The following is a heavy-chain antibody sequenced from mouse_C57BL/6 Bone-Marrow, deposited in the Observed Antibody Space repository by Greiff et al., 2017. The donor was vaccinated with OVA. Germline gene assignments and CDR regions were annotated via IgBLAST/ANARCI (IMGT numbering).Heavy chain of an antibody. D-gene: IGHD1-1*01. CDR3: GSDYGSKKRYYYAMDC. CDR2: INPYNGDT. J-gene: IGHJ4*01. V-gene: IGHV1-20*01. Sequence: VQLQQSGPELVKPGDSVKISCKASGYSFTGYFMNWVMQSHGKSLEWIGRINPYNGDTFYNQKFKGKATLTVDKSSSTAHMGLRSLTSEESAVYYCGSDYGSKKRYYYAMDCWGQGSSVTVSS. CDR1: GYSFTGYF.